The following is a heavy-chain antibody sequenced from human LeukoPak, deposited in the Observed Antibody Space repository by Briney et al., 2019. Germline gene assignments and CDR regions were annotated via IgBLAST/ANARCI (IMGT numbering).Heavy chain of an antibody. V-gene: IGHV3-21*06. J-gene: IGHJ4*02. Sequence: PGGSLRLSCAASGFTFSNYGMTWVRQAPGKGLEWVSFISSDTSYIYYADSVKGRFTISRDNAKGSLYLQMNSLRVDDTAVYYCAINHRDGYSELGYWGQGTLVTVSS. CDR3: AINHRDGYSELGY. CDR1: GFTFSNYG. D-gene: IGHD5-24*01. CDR2: ISSDTSYI.